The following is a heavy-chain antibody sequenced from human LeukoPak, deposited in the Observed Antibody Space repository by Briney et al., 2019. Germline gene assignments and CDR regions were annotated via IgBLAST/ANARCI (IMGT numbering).Heavy chain of an antibody. CDR3: ARPDVYSEYAFDI. Sequence: SETLSLTCTVSGYSISSGYYWGWIRQPPGKGLEWIGSIYHSGSTYYNPSLKSRVTISVDTSKNQFSLKLSSVTAAVTAVYYCARPDVYSEYAFDIWGQGTMVTVSS. CDR2: IYHSGST. V-gene: IGHV4-38-2*02. CDR1: GYSISSGYY. J-gene: IGHJ3*02. D-gene: IGHD5-18*01.